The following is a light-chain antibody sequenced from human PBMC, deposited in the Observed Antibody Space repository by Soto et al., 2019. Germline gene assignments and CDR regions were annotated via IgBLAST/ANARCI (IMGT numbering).Light chain of an antibody. CDR1: QSVSSN. J-gene: IGKJ1*01. CDR3: QQYKKWPPWT. Sequence: EILMTQSPATLSVSPGERATLSCRASQSVSSNLAWYQQKPGQAPRLLIYAVSTRATGIPARFSGSGSGTEFTLTINSLQSEDFAVYYCQQYKKWPPWTFGQGTKVDIK. V-gene: IGKV3-15*01. CDR2: AVS.